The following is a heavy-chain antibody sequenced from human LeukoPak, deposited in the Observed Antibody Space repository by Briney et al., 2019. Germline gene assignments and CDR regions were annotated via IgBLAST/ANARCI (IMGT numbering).Heavy chain of an antibody. CDR1: GGSFSGYY. CDR3: ARTPRGYSYGLYYFDY. V-gene: IGHV4-34*01. CDR2: INHSGST. D-gene: IGHD5-18*01. J-gene: IGHJ4*02. Sequence: SETLSLTCGVSGGSFSGYYWNWIRQPPGKGLEWIGEINHSGSTNYNPSLKSRVTISVDTSKNQFSLKLSSVTAADTAVYYCARTPRGYSYGLYYFDYWGQGTLVTVSS.